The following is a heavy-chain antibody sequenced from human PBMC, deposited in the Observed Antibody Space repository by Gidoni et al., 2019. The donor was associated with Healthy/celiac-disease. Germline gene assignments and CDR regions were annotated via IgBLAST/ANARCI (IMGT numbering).Heavy chain of an antibody. CDR3: ARELYSGSYHTPDY. J-gene: IGHJ4*02. CDR1: GFTFRSYA. V-gene: IGHV3-30-3*01. Sequence: QVQLVESGGGVVQPGRSLRLSCAASGFTFRSYAMHWVRQAPGKGLEWVAVISYDGSNKYYADSVKGRFTISGDNSKNTLYLQMNSLRAEDTAVYYCARELYSGSYHTPDYWGQGTLVTVSS. D-gene: IGHD1-26*01. CDR2: ISYDGSNK.